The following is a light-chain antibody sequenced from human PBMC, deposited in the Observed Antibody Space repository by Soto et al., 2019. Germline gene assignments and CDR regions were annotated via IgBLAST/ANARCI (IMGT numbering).Light chain of an antibody. CDR2: DVS. CDR3: SSYTSSTTEV. Sequence: QSALTQPASVSGSPGQSITISCTGTSSDVGGYNYVSWYQHHPGKAPKLMIYDVSSWPSGVSYRFSGSKSGNTASLTISGLQAEDEADYYCSSYTSSTTEVFGTGTKVTVL. J-gene: IGLJ1*01. V-gene: IGLV2-14*03. CDR1: SSDVGGYNY.